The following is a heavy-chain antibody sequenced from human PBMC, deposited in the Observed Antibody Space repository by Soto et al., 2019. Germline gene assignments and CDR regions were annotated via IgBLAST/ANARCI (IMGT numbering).Heavy chain of an antibody. V-gene: IGHV4-39*07. Sequence: TSETMSLTCTVSGGSISSSSSYWGWIRQPPGKRLKWIGYIYYIGSTYYNPSLKSRVTISVDTSKNQFSLKLSSVTAADTAVYYCARAGYSYGYPLDYWGQGTLVTSPQ. CDR2: IYYIGST. CDR1: GGSISSSSSY. J-gene: IGHJ4*02. D-gene: IGHD5-18*01. CDR3: ARAGYSYGYPLDY.